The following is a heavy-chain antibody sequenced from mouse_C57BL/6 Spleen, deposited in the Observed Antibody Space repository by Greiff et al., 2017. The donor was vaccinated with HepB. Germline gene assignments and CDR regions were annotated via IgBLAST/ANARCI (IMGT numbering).Heavy chain of an antibody. Sequence: EVKLVESGGGLVKPGGSLKLSCAASGFTFSSYTMSWVRQTPEKRLEWVATISGGGGNTYYPDSVKGRFTISRDNAKNTLYLQMSSLRSEDTALYYCARRLPGYFDDWGQGTTLTVSS. V-gene: IGHV5-9*01. CDR2: ISGGGGNT. J-gene: IGHJ2*01. CDR3: ARRLPGYFDD. CDR1: GFTFSSYT.